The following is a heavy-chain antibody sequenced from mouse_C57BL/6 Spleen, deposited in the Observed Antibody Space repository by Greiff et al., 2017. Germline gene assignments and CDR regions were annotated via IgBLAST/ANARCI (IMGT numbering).Heavy chain of an antibody. CDR2: IDPSDSYT. CDR1: GYTFTSYW. D-gene: IGHD1-1*01. J-gene: IGHJ1*03. CDR3: ARGITTVVPPYWYFDV. V-gene: IGHV1-69*01. Sequence: QVQLQQPGAELVMPGASVKLSCKASGYTFTSYWMHWVKQRPGQGLEWIGEIDPSDSYTNYNQKFKGKSTLTVDKSSSTAYMQLSSLTSEDSAVYYCARGITTVVPPYWYFDVWGTGTTVTVSS.